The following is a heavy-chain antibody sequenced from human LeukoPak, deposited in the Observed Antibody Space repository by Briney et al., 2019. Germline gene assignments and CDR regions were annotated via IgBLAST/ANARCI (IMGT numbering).Heavy chain of an antibody. CDR1: GFTFSSFS. D-gene: IGHD2-2*01. V-gene: IGHV3-21*01. Sequence: RPGGSLRLSCAASGFTFSSFSMNWVRQAPGKGLEWVPSISSSSSYIYYADSVKGRFTISRDNAKNSLYLQMNSLRAEDTAVYYCARDQGCSSTSCYDHWFDPWGQGTLVTVSS. J-gene: IGHJ5*02. CDR2: ISSSSSYI. CDR3: ARDQGCSSTSCYDHWFDP.